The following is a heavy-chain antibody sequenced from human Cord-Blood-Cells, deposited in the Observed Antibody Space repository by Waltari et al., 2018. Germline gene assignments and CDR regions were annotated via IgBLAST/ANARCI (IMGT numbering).Heavy chain of an antibody. Sequence: QLQLQESGPGLVKPSETLSLTCTVSGGSISSSSYYWGWIRQPPGKGLEWIGSIYYSGSTYYHPSLKSRVTISVDTSKNQFSLKLSSVTAADTAVYYCATASPLCSSTSCYYYYGMDVWGQGTTVTVSS. CDR1: GGSISSSSYY. D-gene: IGHD2-2*01. V-gene: IGHV4-39*01. J-gene: IGHJ6*02. CDR3: ATASPLCSSTSCYYYYGMDV. CDR2: IYYSGST.